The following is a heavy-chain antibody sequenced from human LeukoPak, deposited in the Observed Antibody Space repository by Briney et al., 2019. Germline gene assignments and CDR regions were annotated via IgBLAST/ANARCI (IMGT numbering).Heavy chain of an antibody. CDR3: AELGITMIGGV. CDR1: GGSISSSSYY. D-gene: IGHD3-10*02. CDR2: IYYSGST. J-gene: IGHJ6*04. V-gene: IGHV4-39*07. Sequence: PSETLSLTCTVSGGSISSSSYYWGWIRQPPGKGLEWIGSIYYSGSTYHNPSLKSRVTISVDTSKNQFSLKLSSVTAADTAVYYCAELGITMIGGVWGKGTTVTISS.